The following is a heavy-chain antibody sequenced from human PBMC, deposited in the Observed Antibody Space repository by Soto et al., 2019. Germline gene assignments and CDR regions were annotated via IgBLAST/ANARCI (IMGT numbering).Heavy chain of an antibody. CDR1: GFTFSSYG. CDR2: IWYDGSNK. V-gene: IGHV3-33*01. Sequence: GGSLRLSCAASGFTFSSYGMHWVRQAPGKGLEWVAVIWYDGSNKYYADSVKGRFTISRDNSKNTLYLQMNSLRAEDTAVYYCARDIEQWVVVAATSYKGDYYYYGMDVWGQGTTVTVSS. D-gene: IGHD2-15*01. CDR3: ARDIEQWVVVAATSYKGDYYYYGMDV. J-gene: IGHJ6*02.